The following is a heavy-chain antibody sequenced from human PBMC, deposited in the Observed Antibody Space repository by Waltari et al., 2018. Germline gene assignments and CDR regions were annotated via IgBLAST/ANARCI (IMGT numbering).Heavy chain of an antibody. Sequence: QVQLQESGPGLVKPSETLSLTCAVSGYSISTDYYWVWIRQPPGKGLEWIGNIHHSGSTYYNPTLRGRVSISLDTSKNQFSLELSSLTADDTAVYDCARGQVYWGQGTLVTVSS. CDR2: IHHSGST. V-gene: IGHV4-38-2*01. CDR3: ARGQVY. J-gene: IGHJ4*02. CDR1: GYSISTDYY.